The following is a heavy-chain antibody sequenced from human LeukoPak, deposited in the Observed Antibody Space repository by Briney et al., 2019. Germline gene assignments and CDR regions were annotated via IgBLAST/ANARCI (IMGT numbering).Heavy chain of an antibody. J-gene: IGHJ4*02. Sequence: GESLKISCKGSGYSFTSYWIGWVCQMPGKGLEWMGIIYPGDSDTRYSPSFQGQVTISADKSISTAYLQWSSLKASDTAMYYCARRSYDILTGYYPFDYWGQGTLVTVSS. CDR1: GYSFTSYW. CDR3: ARRSYDILTGYYPFDY. D-gene: IGHD3-9*01. CDR2: IYPGDSDT. V-gene: IGHV5-51*01.